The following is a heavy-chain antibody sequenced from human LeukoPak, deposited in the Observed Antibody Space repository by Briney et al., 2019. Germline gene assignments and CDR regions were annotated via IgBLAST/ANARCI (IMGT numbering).Heavy chain of an antibody. D-gene: IGHD2-21*01. Sequence: SVKVSCKASGGTFSSYAISWVRQAPGQGLEWMGGIIPIFGTANYAQKFQGRVTITADESTSTAYMELSSLRSEDTAVYYCARCGDNDHHYYYYMDVWGKGTTVTVSS. J-gene: IGHJ6*03. CDR2: IIPIFGTA. CDR1: GGTFSSYA. V-gene: IGHV1-69*13. CDR3: ARCGDNDHHYYYYMDV.